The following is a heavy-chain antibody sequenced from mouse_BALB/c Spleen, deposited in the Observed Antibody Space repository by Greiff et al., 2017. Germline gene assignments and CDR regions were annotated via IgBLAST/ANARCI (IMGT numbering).Heavy chain of an antibody. V-gene: IGHV5-15*02. Sequence: EVQRVESGGGLVQPGGSRKLSCAASGFTFSDYGMAWVRQAPGKGPEWVAFISNLAYSIYYADTVTGRFTISRENAKNTLYLEMSSLRSEDTAMYYCAREGDYEDYAMDYWGQGTSVTVSS. D-gene: IGHD2-4*01. CDR3: AREGDYEDYAMDY. J-gene: IGHJ4*01. CDR2: ISNLAYSI. CDR1: GFTFSDYG.